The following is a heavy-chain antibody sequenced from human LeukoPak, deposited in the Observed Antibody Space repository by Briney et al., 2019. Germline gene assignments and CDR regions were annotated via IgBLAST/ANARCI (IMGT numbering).Heavy chain of an antibody. D-gene: IGHD4/OR15-4a*01. CDR1: GYTFTGYY. J-gene: IGHJ4*02. CDR2: ISPNSGAT. CDR3: ARDERYSYGDNHYPDLGF. V-gene: IGHV1-2*02. Sequence: ASVKVSCKASGYTFTGYYLFWVRQAPGQGLEWMGWISPNSGATKYAQNFQGRVTLTSDTSIRTTYMELSSLRSDDTAVYYCARDERYSYGDNHYPDLGFWGQGTPVTVSS.